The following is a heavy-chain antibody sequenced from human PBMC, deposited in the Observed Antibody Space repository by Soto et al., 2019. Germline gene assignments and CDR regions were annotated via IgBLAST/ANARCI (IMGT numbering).Heavy chain of an antibody. CDR3: AKGVRITMVRGVIITEAFDI. CDR1: GFTFSSYA. Sequence: EVQLLESGGDLVQPGGSLRLSCAASGFTFSSYAMSWVRQAPGKGLEWVSAISGSGGSTYYADSVKGRFTISRDNSKNTLYLQMNSLRAEDTAVYYCAKGVRITMVRGVIITEAFDIWGQGTMVTVSS. J-gene: IGHJ3*02. D-gene: IGHD3-10*01. V-gene: IGHV3-23*01. CDR2: ISGSGGST.